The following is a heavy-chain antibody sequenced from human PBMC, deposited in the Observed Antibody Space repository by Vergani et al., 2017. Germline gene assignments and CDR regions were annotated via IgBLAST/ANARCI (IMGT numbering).Heavy chain of an antibody. CDR3: ARDLSFGDSGWYRWAFDI. CDR2: ISYDGSNK. V-gene: IGHV3-30*04. D-gene: IGHD6-19*01. CDR1: GFTFSSYA. Sequence: VQLLESGGGVVKPGRSLRLSCAASGFTFSSYAMHWVRKAPGKGLEWVAFISYDGSNKYYADSMKGRFTISRDNSKNTLYLQMNSLRPEDTAVYYCARDLSFGDSGWYRWAFDIWGQGTMVTVS. J-gene: IGHJ3*02.